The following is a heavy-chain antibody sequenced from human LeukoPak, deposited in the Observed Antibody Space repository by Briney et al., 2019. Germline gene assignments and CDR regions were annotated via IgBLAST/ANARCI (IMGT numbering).Heavy chain of an antibody. CDR2: IIPIFGTA. Sequence: GASVKVCCKASGGTFSIYAISWVRQAPGQGLELMGGIIPIFGTANYAQKFQGRVTITADESTSTAYMELSSLRSEDTAVYYCARFSGWDYYYYMDVWGKGTTVTVSS. V-gene: IGHV1-69*01. D-gene: IGHD1-26*01. CDR3: ARFSGWDYYYYMDV. CDR1: GGTFSIYA. J-gene: IGHJ6*03.